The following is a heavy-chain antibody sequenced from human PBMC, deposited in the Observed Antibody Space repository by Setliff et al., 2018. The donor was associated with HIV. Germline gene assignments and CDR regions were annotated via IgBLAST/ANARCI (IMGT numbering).Heavy chain of an antibody. CDR1: GGTFSSYA. V-gene: IGHV1-18*01. CDR3: ATVGEGFGY. J-gene: IGHJ4*02. D-gene: IGHD3-10*01. Sequence: GASVKVSCKASGGTFSSYAISWVRQAPGQGLEWMGWINAYNGNTNYAQKFQGRATMTTDTSTSTAYMELRSLRSDDTAVYYCATVGEGFGYWGQGTLVTVSS. CDR2: INAYNGNT.